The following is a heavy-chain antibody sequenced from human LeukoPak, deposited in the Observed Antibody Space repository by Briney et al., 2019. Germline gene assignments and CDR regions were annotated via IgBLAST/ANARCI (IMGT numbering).Heavy chain of an antibody. CDR3: AGVVATTPDAFDM. J-gene: IGHJ3*02. V-gene: IGHV3-7*01. CDR2: IKKDGSEK. Sequence: PGGSLRLSCAASSFTFSNSWMTWVRQAPEKGLEWVANIKKDGSEKYYVDSVRGRFTISRDDAKNSLYLQMNSLRVEDTAVYYCAGVVATTPDAFDMWGQGTMVTVSS. CDR1: SFTFSNSW. D-gene: IGHD5-12*01.